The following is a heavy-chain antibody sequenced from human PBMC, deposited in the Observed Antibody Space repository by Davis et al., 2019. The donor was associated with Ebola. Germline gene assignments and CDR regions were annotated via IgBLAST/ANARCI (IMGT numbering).Heavy chain of an antibody. CDR3: ARELANGD. Sequence: GESLKISCAASGLTFSIYWMSWVRQAPGKGLEWVANIKQDGSEKYYVDSVKGRFTISRDNAKNSLYLQMNSLRAEDTAVYYCARELANGDWGQGTLVTVSS. D-gene: IGHD1-1*01. CDR1: GLTFSIYW. V-gene: IGHV3-7*01. CDR2: IKQDGSEK. J-gene: IGHJ4*02.